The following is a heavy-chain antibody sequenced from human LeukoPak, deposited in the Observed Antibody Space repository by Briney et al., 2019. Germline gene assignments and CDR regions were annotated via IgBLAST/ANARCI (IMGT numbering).Heavy chain of an antibody. J-gene: IGHJ4*02. Sequence: PSETLSLTCTVSGGSISSSSYYWGWIRQPPGKGLEWIGSINYSGSTYYNPSLKSRVTISVDTSKNQFSLKLSSVTAADTAVYYCARLRSYYDILTGYTYYFDYWGQGTLVTVS. V-gene: IGHV4-39*01. CDR1: GGSISSSSYY. CDR3: ARLRSYYDILTGYTYYFDY. D-gene: IGHD3-9*01. CDR2: INYSGST.